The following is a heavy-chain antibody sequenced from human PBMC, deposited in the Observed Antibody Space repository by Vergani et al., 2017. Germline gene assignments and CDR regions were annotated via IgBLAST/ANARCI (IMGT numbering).Heavy chain of an antibody. CDR3: ARVNRNTIFGVVTSAYYYYMDV. D-gene: IGHD3-3*01. J-gene: IGHJ6*03. CDR1: GFTFSSYW. Sequence: EVQLVESGGGLVLPGGSLRLSCAASGFTFSSYWMSWVRQAPGKGLEWVANIKQDGSEKYYVDSVKGRFTISRDNAKNSLYLQMNSLRAEDTAVYYCARVNRNTIFGVVTSAYYYYMDVWGKGTTVTVSS. CDR2: IKQDGSEK. V-gene: IGHV3-7*01.